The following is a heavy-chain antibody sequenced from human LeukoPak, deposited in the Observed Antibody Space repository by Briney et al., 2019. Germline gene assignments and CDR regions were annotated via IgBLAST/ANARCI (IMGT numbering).Heavy chain of an antibody. J-gene: IGHJ3*02. CDR2: IYTSGST. V-gene: IGHV4-61*02. D-gene: IGHD1-26*01. CDR1: GGSISSGSYY. CDR3: ARDSGRYLGAFDI. Sequence: SQTLSLTCSVSGGSISSGSYYWSWIRQPAGKGLEWIGRIYTSGSTNYNPSLKSRVTISVDTSKNQFSLKLSSVTAADTAVYYCARDSGRYLGAFDIWGQGTMVTVSS.